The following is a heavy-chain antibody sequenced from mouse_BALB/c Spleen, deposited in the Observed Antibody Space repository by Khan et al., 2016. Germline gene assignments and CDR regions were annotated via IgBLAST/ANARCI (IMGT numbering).Heavy chain of an antibody. CDR3: ARDYHGSHCDV. Sequence: QIQLVQSGPELKKPGETVKISCKASGYTFTDYSMHWVKQAPGKGLKWMGWINTETGEPTYADDFKGRFAFSLETSARTAYLQINNLKYEDTATYFGARDYHGSHCDVGGAGNTVTVAS. V-gene: IGHV9-2-1*01. D-gene: IGHD1-1*01. J-gene: IGHJ1*01. CDR1: GYTFTDYS. CDR2: INTETGEP.